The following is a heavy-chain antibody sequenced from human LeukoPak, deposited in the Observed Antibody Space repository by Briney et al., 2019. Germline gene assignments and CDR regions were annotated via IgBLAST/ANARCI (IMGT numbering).Heavy chain of an antibody. V-gene: IGHV1-2*02. CDR3: ARGQQWLEAFDY. CDR1: GYTFTSYY. D-gene: IGHD6-19*01. Sequence: GASVKVSCKASGYTFTSYYIHWVRQAPGQGLEWMGWINPNSGVTHYPQKFQGRVTMTRDTSIRTAYMEVSSLRSDDTAVYYCARGQQWLEAFDYWGLGTLVTVSS. J-gene: IGHJ4*02. CDR2: INPNSGVT.